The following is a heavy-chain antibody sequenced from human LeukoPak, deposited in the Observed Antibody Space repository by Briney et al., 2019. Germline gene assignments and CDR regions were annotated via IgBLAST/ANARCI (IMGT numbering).Heavy chain of an antibody. CDR3: ARGRGSSWSDDAFDI. Sequence: SETLSLTCTVSGGSISSYYWSWIRQPAGKGLEWIGRIYTSGSTNYNPSLKSRVTMSVDTSKNHFSLKPSSVTAADTAVYYCARGRGSSWSDDAFDIWGQGTMVTVSS. V-gene: IGHV4-4*07. CDR2: IYTSGST. J-gene: IGHJ3*02. CDR1: GGSISSYY. D-gene: IGHD6-13*01.